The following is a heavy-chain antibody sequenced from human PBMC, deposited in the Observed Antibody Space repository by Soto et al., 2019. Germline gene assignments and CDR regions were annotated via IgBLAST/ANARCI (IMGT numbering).Heavy chain of an antibody. CDR3: ARDLAPMVIAANWFDP. Sequence: SMRHWCAAAGFNSRSYARHRVSQTPGKGLEWVAVISYDGSNKYYADSVKGRFTISRDNSKNTLYLQMNSLRAEDTAVYYCARDLAPMVIAANWFDPWGQGTLVTVSS. CDR1: GFNSRSYA. D-gene: IGHD5-18*01. J-gene: IGHJ5*02. V-gene: IGHV3-30-3*01. CDR2: ISYDGSNK.